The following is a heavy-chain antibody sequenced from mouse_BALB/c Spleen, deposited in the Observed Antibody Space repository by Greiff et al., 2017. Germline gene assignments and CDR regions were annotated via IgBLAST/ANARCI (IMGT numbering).Heavy chain of an antibody. CDR2: IWAGGST. V-gene: IGHV2-9*02. Sequence: VKVVESGPGLVAPSQSLSITCTVSGFSLTSYGVHWVRQPPGKGLEWLGVIWAGGSTNYNSALMSRLSISKDNSKSQVFLKMNSLQTDDTAMYYCARDPPYGNYVFAYWGQGTLVTVSA. J-gene: IGHJ3*01. D-gene: IGHD2-1*01. CDR1: GFSLTSYG. CDR3: ARDPPYGNYVFAY.